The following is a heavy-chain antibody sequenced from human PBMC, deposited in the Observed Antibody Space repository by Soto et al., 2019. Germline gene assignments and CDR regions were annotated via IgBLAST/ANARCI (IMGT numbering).Heavy chain of an antibody. D-gene: IGHD1-1*01. CDR2: IWSHGTDQ. CDR1: GYSITIHG. CDR3: GKDIRSGSIDY. V-gene: IGHV3-33*02. J-gene: IGHJ4*02. Sequence: GGSLRLSCAASGYSITIHGMHWVRQAPGEGLEWVALIWSHGTDQYYADSVRGRFTVSRDTSTNTVFLQMHSLRADDTATYYCGKDIRSGSIDYWGQGTPVTVSS.